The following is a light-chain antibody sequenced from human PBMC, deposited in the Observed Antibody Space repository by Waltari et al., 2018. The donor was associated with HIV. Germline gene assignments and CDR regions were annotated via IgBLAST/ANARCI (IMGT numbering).Light chain of an antibody. CDR1: SSNIGAGSD. V-gene: IGLV1-40*01. J-gene: IGLJ1*01. CDR2: GNT. CDR3: QSYDSGLSAYV. Sequence: SVLTQPPSVSGAPGQRVPISCTGSSSNIGAGSDVHWSQQLPGTAPKLLIYGNTNRPSGVPDRFSGSKSGTSASLAITGLQAEDEGDYYCQSYDSGLSAYVFGTGTKVTVL.